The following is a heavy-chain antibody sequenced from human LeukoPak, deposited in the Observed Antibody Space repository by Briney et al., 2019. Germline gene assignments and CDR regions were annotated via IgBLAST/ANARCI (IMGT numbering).Heavy chain of an antibody. V-gene: IGHV1-18*01. CDR3: ARMVASWWRSYYYMDV. CDR2: ISAYNGNT. J-gene: IGHJ6*03. CDR1: GYTFTSYG. Sequence: VASVKVSCKASGYTFTSYGISWVRQAPGQGLEGMGWISAYNGNTNYAQKLQGRVTMTTDTSTSTAYMELRSLRSDDTAVYYCARMVASWWRSYYYMDVWGKGTTVTVSS. D-gene: IGHD2-21*01.